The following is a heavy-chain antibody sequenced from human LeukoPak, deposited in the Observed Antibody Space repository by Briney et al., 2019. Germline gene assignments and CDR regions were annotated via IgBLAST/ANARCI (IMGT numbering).Heavy chain of an antibody. CDR3: AKVGMTYSSSWYYFDY. Sequence: GGSLRLSCAASGFTFSSYAMSWVRQAPGKGLEWVSAISGSGGSTYYADSVKGRFTISRDNSKNTLYLQMNSLRAEDTAVYYCAKVGMTYSSSWYYFDYWGQGTLVTVSS. D-gene: IGHD6-13*01. CDR1: GFTFSSYA. J-gene: IGHJ4*02. CDR2: ISGSGGST. V-gene: IGHV3-23*01.